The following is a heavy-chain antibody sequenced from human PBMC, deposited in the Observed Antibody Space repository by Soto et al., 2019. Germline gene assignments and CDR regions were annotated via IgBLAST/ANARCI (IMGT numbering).Heavy chain of an antibody. CDR1: EVSICRYS. CDR3: ARDYSSYGPFDY. J-gene: IGHJ4*02. Sequence: AVWEVSICRYSMNHYKKTPGKGLEWVSYISSSSSTIYYADSVKGRFTISRDNAKNSLYLQMNSLRAEDTAVYYCARDYSSYGPFDYWGQGTLVTVSS. D-gene: IGHD5-18*01. V-gene: IGHV3-48*01. CDR2: ISSSSSTI.